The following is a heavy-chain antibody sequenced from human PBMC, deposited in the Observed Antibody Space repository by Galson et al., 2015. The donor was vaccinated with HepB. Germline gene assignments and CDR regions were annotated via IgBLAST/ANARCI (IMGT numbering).Heavy chain of an antibody. CDR2: ISAYNGNT. V-gene: IGHV1-18*01. Sequence: SVKVSCKASGYTFTSYGISWVRQAPGQGLEWMGWISAYNGNTNYPQKLQGRVTMSTDTSTSTAYMELRSLRSDDTAVYYCARDRGEPPLTNFFDYWGQGTLVTVSS. CDR3: ARDRGEPPLTNFFDY. J-gene: IGHJ4*02. D-gene: IGHD3-10*01. CDR1: GYTFTSYG.